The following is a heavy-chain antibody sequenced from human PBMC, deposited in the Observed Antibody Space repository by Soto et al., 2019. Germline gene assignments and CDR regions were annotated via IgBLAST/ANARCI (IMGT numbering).Heavy chain of an antibody. V-gene: IGHV1-3*01. Sequence: ASVKVSCKASGYTFTNYAMHWVRQAPGQRLEWMGWINAGNGNIKYSQKFQGRVTITRDTSASTAYMELSSLRSEDTAVYYCARDRYSKGGYYFDYWGQGTLVTVSS. CDR2: INAGNGNI. D-gene: IGHD4-4*01. J-gene: IGHJ4*02. CDR3: ARDRYSKGGYYFDY. CDR1: GYTFTNYA.